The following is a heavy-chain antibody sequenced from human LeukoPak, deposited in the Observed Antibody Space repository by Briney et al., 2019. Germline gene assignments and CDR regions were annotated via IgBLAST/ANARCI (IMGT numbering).Heavy chain of an antibody. CDR2: IYTSGST. Sequence: PSETLSLTCTVSGASISSYFWTWIRQPAGKGLEWIGRIYTSGSTDYNPSLKSRVTMSLDTSRNQFFLKLSTATAADTAVYYCARKDGDFWGQGTLVTVSS. CDR3: ARKDGDF. J-gene: IGHJ4*02. CDR1: GASISSYF. V-gene: IGHV4-4*07.